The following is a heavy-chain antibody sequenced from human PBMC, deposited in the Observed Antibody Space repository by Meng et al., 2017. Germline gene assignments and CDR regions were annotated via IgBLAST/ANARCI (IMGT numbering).Heavy chain of an antibody. V-gene: IGHV4-34*01. D-gene: IGHD2-2*01. CDR3: ERGGVGYCSSTSCAIGDSAFDI. CDR1: GGSFSGYY. J-gene: IGHJ3*02. Sequence: SETLSLTCAVYGGSFSGYYWSWIRQPPGKGLEWIGEINHSGSTNNNPSLKSRVTISVDTSKNQFSLKLSSVTAADTAGYYGERGGVGYCSSTSCAIGDSAFDIWGQGTMVTVSS. CDR2: INHSGST.